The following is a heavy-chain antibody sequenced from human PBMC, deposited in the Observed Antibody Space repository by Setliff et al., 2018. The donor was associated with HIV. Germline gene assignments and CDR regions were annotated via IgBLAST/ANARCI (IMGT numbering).Heavy chain of an antibody. D-gene: IGHD4-17*01. J-gene: IGHJ4*02. Sequence: ASVKVSCKTPGYTFITYYISWVRQAPGQGLEWMGMINPSGSITNYAQKFQGRLTMTRDTSTSTVYMELNSLRSEDTAVYYCAREPPRRRGTVTGDYWGQGTVVTVSS. V-gene: IGHV1-46*01. CDR3: AREPPRRRGTVTGDY. CDR2: INPSGSIT. CDR1: GYTFITYY.